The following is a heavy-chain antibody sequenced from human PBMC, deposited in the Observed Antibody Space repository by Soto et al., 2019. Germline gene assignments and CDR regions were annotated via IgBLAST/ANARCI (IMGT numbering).Heavy chain of an antibody. J-gene: IGHJ6*02. Sequence: QVQLVQSGAEVKKPGSSVKVSCKASGGTFSSYAISWVRQAPGQGLEWMGGIIPIFGTANYAQKFQGRVTITADKSTSTAYMELSSLRSEDTAMYYCARDYEYYDSSGYGYYAMDVWGQGTTVTVSS. V-gene: IGHV1-69*06. D-gene: IGHD3-22*01. CDR1: GGTFSSYA. CDR3: ARDYEYYDSSGYGYYAMDV. CDR2: IIPIFGTA.